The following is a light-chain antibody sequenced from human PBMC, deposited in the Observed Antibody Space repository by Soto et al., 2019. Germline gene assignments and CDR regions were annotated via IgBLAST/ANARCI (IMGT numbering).Light chain of an antibody. Sequence: DIQMTQSPSTLSGSVGDRVTITCRASQSISSWLAWYQRKPGKAPKLLIYKASSLESGVPSRFSGSGSGTEFTLTISSLQPDDFATYYCQQYNSYSETFGQGTKVDI. V-gene: IGKV1-5*03. CDR1: QSISSW. CDR3: QQYNSYSET. J-gene: IGKJ1*01. CDR2: KAS.